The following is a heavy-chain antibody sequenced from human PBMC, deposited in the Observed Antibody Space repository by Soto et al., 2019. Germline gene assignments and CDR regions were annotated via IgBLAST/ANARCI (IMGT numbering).Heavy chain of an antibody. Sequence: PGGSLRLSCGASGFSVKRYWMHWVRQAPGKGLVWLSRFGGDENYTDYADSVRGRFTISRDIAKNTIYLQMNSLRAEDTAVYYCGKGKELGVGRDGLGAWGQGTTVTVSS. J-gene: IGHJ6*02. CDR3: GKGKELGVGRDGLGA. CDR1: GFSVKRYW. D-gene: IGHD3-3*01. V-gene: IGHV3-74*01. CDR2: FGGDENYT.